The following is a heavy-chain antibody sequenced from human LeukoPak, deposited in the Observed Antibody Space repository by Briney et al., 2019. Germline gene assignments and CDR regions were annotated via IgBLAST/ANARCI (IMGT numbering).Heavy chain of an antibody. CDR1: GFTFSNYD. J-gene: IGHJ5*02. Sequence: GGSLRLSCAASGFTFSNYDIHWVRQAPGKGLEWVAFVRYDGSNKYYADSVKGRFTISRDNSKNTLYLQMNSLRTEDTAVYYCAKSPYSTELDWFDPWGQGTLVTVSS. V-gene: IGHV3-30*02. D-gene: IGHD6-13*01. CDR3: AKSPYSTELDWFDP. CDR2: VRYDGSNK.